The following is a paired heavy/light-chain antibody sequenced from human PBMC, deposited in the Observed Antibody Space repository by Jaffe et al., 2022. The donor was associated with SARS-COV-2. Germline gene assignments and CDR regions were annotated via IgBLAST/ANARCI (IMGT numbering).Light chain of an antibody. CDR3: SSYAGSNNWV. J-gene: IGLJ3*02. CDR2: EVS. CDR1: NSDVGGYNY. Sequence: QSALTQPPSASGSPGQSVTISCTATNSDVGGYNYVSWYQQHPGKAPKLMIYEVSKRPSGVPDRFSGSKSGNTASLTVSGLQAEDEADYYCSSYAGSNNWVFGGGTKLTVL. V-gene: IGLV2-8*01.
Heavy chain of an antibody. CDR2: ISGSGGNT. Sequence: EVQLVESGGDLVQPGGSLRLSCAASGFTFSSYAMSWVRQAPGKGLEWVSGISGSGGNTYYADSVKGRFTISRDNSKSTLYLQMNSLRAEDTAVYYCAKDGGGSFWYVNAFDIGGQGTMVTVSS. J-gene: IGHJ3*02. CDR3: AKDGGGSFWYVNAFDI. D-gene: IGHD6-13*01. V-gene: IGHV3-23*04. CDR1: GFTFSSYA.